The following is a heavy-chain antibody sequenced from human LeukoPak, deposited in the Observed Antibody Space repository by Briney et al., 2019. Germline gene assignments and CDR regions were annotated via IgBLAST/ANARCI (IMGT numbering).Heavy chain of an antibody. CDR1: GDSISSFH. Sequence: SETLSLTCTVSGDSISSFHWSWIRQPAGKGLEWIGRIYTSGSTYYNPSLKSRVTISVDTSKNQFSLKLSSVTAADTAVYYCARVGRMIVHYYYMDVWGKGTTVTISS. CDR3: ARVGRMIVHYYYMDV. J-gene: IGHJ6*03. D-gene: IGHD3-22*01. CDR2: IYTSGST. V-gene: IGHV4-4*07.